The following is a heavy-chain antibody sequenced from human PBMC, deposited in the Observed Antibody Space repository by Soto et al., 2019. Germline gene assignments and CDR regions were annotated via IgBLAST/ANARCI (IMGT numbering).Heavy chain of an antibody. D-gene: IGHD2-15*01. CDR3: ARQCRGVTCHWFVP. CDR1: SGSISSTIYS. CDR2: IFYSGST. Sequence: PSETLSLTCTVSSGSISSTIYSWDWIRQPPGKGLEWIGSIFYSGSTYYNPSLKSRVTISVDTSKNQFSLTLTSVTAADTAVYYCARQCRGVTCHWFVPRGQSTLVTVSS. J-gene: IGHJ5*02. V-gene: IGHV4-39*01.